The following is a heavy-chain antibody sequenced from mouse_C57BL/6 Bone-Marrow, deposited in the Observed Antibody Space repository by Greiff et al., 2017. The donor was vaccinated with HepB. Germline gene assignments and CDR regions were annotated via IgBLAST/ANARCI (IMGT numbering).Heavy chain of an antibody. V-gene: IGHV5-17*01. CDR1: GFTFSDYG. CDR2: ISSGSSTI. J-gene: IGHJ1*03. Sequence: EVKLEESGGGLVKPGGSLKLSCAASGFTFSDYGMHWVRQAPEKGLEWVAYISSGSSTIYYADTVKGRFTISRDNAKNTLFLQMTSLRSEDTAMYYCARDSNYVGRYFDVWGTGTTVTVSS. CDR3: ARDSNYVGRYFDV. D-gene: IGHD2-5*01.